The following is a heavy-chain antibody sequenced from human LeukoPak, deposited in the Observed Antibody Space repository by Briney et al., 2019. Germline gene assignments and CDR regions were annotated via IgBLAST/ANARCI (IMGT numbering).Heavy chain of an antibody. CDR1: GFTFSSYW. D-gene: IGHD6-13*01. J-gene: IGHJ4*01. CDR2: IRQDGGEK. Sequence: GGSLRLSCAVSGFTFSSYWMNWVRQAPGKGLEWVASIRQDGGEKSYVDSVRGRFTISRDNTKNSLYLQMSSLRAEDTAVYYCARDGTAAGLYFDLWGQGTLVTVSS. V-gene: IGHV3-7*01. CDR3: ARDGTAAGLYFDL.